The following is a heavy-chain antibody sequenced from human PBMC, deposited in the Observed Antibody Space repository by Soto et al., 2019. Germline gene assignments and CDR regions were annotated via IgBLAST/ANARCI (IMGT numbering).Heavy chain of an antibody. J-gene: IGHJ6*02. CDR1: GGSISSRGYY. V-gene: IGHV4-31*03. CDR3: ARVSDTYYYFGMDV. CDR2: IYYSGST. Sequence: SETLSLTCTVSGGSISSRGYYWSWIRQHPGKGLEWIGYIYYSGSTYYNPSLKSRVTISVDTSKNQFSLKPSSVTAADTAMYYCARVSDTYYYFGMDVWGQGTTVTVSS.